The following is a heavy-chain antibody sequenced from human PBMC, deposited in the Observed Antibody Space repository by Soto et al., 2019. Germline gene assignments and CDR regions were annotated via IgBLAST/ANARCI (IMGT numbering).Heavy chain of an antibody. J-gene: IGHJ4*02. Sequence: PSETLSLTCAVYGGSFSGYYWSWIRQPPGKGLEWIGEINHSGSTNYNPSLKSRVTISVDTSKNQFSLKLSSVTAADTAVYYCARARIGYCTNGVCSDFDYWGQGTLVTVSS. CDR3: ARARIGYCTNGVCSDFDY. D-gene: IGHD2-8*01. CDR2: INHSGST. CDR1: GGSFSGYY. V-gene: IGHV4-34*01.